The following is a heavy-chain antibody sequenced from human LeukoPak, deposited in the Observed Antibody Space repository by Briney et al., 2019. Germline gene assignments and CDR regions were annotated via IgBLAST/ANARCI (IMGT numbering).Heavy chain of an antibody. CDR1: GFTVSSYW. D-gene: IGHD2-15*01. Sequence: GGSLRLSCATSGFTVSSYWMHWVRQAPGKGLVWLSRVNIDGSSVAYADSVKGRLTISRDNAKDSLYLQMNSLRAEDTAVYYCASGVQGTSWIVNWGRGTLVTVSS. V-gene: IGHV3-74*01. CDR2: VNIDGSSV. J-gene: IGHJ4*01. CDR3: ASGVQGTSWIVN.